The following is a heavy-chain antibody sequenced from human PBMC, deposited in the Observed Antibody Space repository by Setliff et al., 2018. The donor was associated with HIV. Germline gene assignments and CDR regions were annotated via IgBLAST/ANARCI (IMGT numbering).Heavy chain of an antibody. CDR2: ISGSGGST. CDR3: AKGHSNWVVSDY. D-gene: IGHD7-27*01. CDR1: GFTFSGYA. V-gene: IGHV3-23*01. Sequence: GGSLRLSCAASGFTFSGYAMSWVRQAPGKGLEWVSGISGSGGSTYYADSVKGRFTISRDNSKNTLYLQMNSLRAEDTAVYYCAKGHSNWVVSDYWGQGTLVTVSS. J-gene: IGHJ4*02.